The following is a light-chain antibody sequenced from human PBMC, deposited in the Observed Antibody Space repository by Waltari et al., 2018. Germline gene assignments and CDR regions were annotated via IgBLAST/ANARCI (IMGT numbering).Light chain of an antibody. Sequence: SLSPGERATLSCRASESVSRYLAWYQQKPGQAPRLLINSASNRATGIPDRFSGSGSGTEFTLTISSLEPEDFAVYYCQKYDNSPHIFGQGTKVEVK. CDR1: ESVSRY. CDR2: SAS. CDR3: QKYDNSPHI. J-gene: IGKJ2*01. V-gene: IGKV3-20*01.